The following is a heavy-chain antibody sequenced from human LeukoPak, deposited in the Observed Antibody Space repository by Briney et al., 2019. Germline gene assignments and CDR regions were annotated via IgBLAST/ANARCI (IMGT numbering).Heavy chain of an antibody. D-gene: IGHD2-2*01. CDR3: ARDTDIVVVPAAPDY. Sequence: ASVTVSCKASGYTFTSYGISWVRQAPGQGLEWMGWISAYNGNTNYAQKLQGRVTMTTDTSTSTAYMELRSLRSDDTAVYYCARDTDIVVVPAAPDYWGQGTLVTVSS. CDR2: ISAYNGNT. CDR1: GYTFTSYG. V-gene: IGHV1-18*01. J-gene: IGHJ4*02.